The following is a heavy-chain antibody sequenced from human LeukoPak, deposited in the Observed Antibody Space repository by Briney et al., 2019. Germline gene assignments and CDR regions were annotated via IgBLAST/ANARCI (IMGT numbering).Heavy chain of an antibody. CDR3: ARELRFLHGMDV. Sequence: SETLSLTCTVSGGSISSVIYYWSWICQHQGKGLEWIGNIYNSGSTYYNPSLKSRVTISVDTSKNQFSLKLSSVTAADTAVYYCARELRFLHGMDVWGQGTTVTVSS. CDR2: IYNSGST. CDR1: GGSISSVIYY. J-gene: IGHJ6*02. D-gene: IGHD3-3*01. V-gene: IGHV4-31*03.